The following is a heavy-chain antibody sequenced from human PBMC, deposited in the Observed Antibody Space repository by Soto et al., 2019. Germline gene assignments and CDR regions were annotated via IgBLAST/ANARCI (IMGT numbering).Heavy chain of an antibody. CDR1: GFTFSSYA. D-gene: IGHD3-22*01. J-gene: IGHJ4*02. CDR3: ASLALVVITNGPDY. V-gene: IGHV3-23*01. Sequence: EVQLLESGGGLVQPGGSLRLSCAASGFTFSSYALSWVRQAPGKGLEWVSAISGSGGSTYYADSVKGRFTISRDNSKNTLYLQMNSLRAEDTAVYYCASLALVVITNGPDYWGQGTLVTVSS. CDR2: ISGSGGST.